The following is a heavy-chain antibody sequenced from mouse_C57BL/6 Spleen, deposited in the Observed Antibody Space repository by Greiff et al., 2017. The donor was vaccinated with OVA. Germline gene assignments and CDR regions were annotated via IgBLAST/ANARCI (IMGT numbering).Heavy chain of an antibody. J-gene: IGHJ4*01. CDR2: INPNNGGT. CDR1: GYTFTDYN. CDR3: AREVYGSEAMDY. V-gene: IGHV1-18*01. D-gene: IGHD1-1*01. Sequence: SGPELVKPGASVKIPCKASGYTFTDYNMDWVKQSHGKSLEWIGDINPNNGGTIYNQKFKGKATLTVDKSSSTAYMELRSLTSEDTAVYYCAREVYGSEAMDYWGQGTSVTVSS.